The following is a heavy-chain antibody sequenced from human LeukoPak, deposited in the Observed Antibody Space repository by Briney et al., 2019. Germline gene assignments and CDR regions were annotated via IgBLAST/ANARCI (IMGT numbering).Heavy chain of an antibody. CDR2: IKQDGSEK. CDR3: TRPSHDISDRDWYFDL. Sequence: GGSLRLSCAASGFTFSSYWMSWVRQAPGKGLEWVANIKQDGSEKYYVDSVKGRFTISRDNAKNSLYLQMNSLRAEDTAVYFCTRPSHDISDRDWYFDLWGRGTLVTVSS. J-gene: IGHJ2*01. V-gene: IGHV3-7*03. D-gene: IGHD3-22*01. CDR1: GFTFSSYW.